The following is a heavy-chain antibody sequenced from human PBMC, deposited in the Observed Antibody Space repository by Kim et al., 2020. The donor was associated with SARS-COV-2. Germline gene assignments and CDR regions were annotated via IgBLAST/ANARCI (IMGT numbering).Heavy chain of an antibody. V-gene: IGHV3-23*01. J-gene: IGHJ4*02. CDR3: AKVKGAYYDYVWGSYPTDY. CDR2: ISGGGGST. D-gene: IGHD3-16*02. Sequence: GGSLRLSCAASGFTFSSYAMSWVRQAPGKGLEWVSAISGGGGSTYYADSVKGRFTISRDNSKNTLYLQMNSLRAEDTAVYYCAKVKGAYYDYVWGSYPTDYWGQGTLVTVSS. CDR1: GFTFSSYA.